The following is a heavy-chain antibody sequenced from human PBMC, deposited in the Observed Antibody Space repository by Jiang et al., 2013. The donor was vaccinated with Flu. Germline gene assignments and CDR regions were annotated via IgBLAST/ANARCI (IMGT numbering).Heavy chain of an antibody. J-gene: IGHJ3*02. Sequence: SSYAISWVRQAPGQGLEWMGGIIPIFGTANYAQKFQGRVTITADESTSTAYMELSSLRSEDTAVYYCARGKSYQLLGDAFDIWGQGTMVTVSS. CDR2: IIPIFGTA. CDR1: SSYA. CDR3: ARGKSYQLLGDAFDI. D-gene: IGHD2-2*01. V-gene: IGHV1-69*01.